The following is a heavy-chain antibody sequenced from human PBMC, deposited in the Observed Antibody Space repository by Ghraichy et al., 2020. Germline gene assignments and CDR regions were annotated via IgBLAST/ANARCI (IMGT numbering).Heavy chain of an antibody. CDR2: AYYRSKWNN. D-gene: IGHD1-1*01. V-gene: IGHV6-1*01. CDR3: ARGLERRFDY. CDR1: GDSVSTTTAA. J-gene: IGHJ4*02. Sequence: SQTLSLTCAISGDSVSTTTAAWHWIRQSPSRGLEWLGRAYYRSKWNNDYALFVKSRLTMNPDTSKNQISLQLNSVTPDDTAMYYCARGLERRFDYWGQGTLVTVSS.